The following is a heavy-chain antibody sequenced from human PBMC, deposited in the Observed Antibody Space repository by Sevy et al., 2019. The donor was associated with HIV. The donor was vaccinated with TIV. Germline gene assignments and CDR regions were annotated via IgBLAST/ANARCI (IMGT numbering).Heavy chain of an antibody. CDR1: GFTFSSYA. Sequence: GGSLRLSCAASGFTFSSYAMSWVRQAPGKGLEWVSAISGSGGSTYYADSVKGRFTISRDNSKNTLYLQMNSLRADDTAVYYCAKEVVKYYYGSGSTFDYWGQGTLVTVSS. D-gene: IGHD3-10*01. V-gene: IGHV3-23*01. CDR3: AKEVVKYYYGSGSTFDY. CDR2: ISGSGGST. J-gene: IGHJ4*02.